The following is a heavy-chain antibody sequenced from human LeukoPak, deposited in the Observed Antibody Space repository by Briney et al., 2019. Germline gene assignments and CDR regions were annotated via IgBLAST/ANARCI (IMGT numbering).Heavy chain of an antibody. D-gene: IGHD3-9*01. CDR1: GGTFSSYA. V-gene: IGHV1-69*01. J-gene: IGHJ4*02. CDR3: ARGEAIYDILAGYYPDPFDY. Sequence: SVKVSCKASGGTFSSYAISWVRQAPGQGLEWMGGIIPIFGTANYAQKFQGRVTITADESTSTAYMELSSLRSEDTAVYYCARGEAIYDILAGYYPDPFDYWGQGTLVTVSS. CDR2: IIPIFGTA.